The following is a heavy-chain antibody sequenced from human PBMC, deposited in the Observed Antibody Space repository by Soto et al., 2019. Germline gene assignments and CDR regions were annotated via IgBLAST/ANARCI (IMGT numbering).Heavy chain of an antibody. CDR2: ISYDGSTK. D-gene: IGHD3-22*01. Sequence: QVQLVESGGGVVQPGRSLRLSCAASGFTFTNYGMHWVRQAPGKGLEWVAVISYDGSTKYYADSVKGRFTISRDNSKNTLYLQMNSLRAEDTAVYYCAKAIYYDSSWHYYGNDGAFDYWGQGTLVTVSS. CDR3: AKAIYYDSSWHYYGNDGAFDY. J-gene: IGHJ4*02. V-gene: IGHV3-30*18. CDR1: GFTFTNYG.